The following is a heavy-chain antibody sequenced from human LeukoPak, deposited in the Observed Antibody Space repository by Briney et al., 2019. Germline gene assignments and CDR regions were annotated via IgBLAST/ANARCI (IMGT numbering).Heavy chain of an antibody. J-gene: IGHJ4*02. CDR2: MSVYNGNT. CDR1: GYTFTSHG. Sequence: ASVKVSCKVSGYTFTSHGISWVRQAPGQGLEWLGWMSVYNGNTNYAQKLQGRVAMTIDTSTSTAYMELRSLRSDDTALYYCARGPRDPSGYFDYWGQGTLVTVSS. D-gene: IGHD6-25*01. CDR3: ARGPRDPSGYFDY. V-gene: IGHV1-18*01.